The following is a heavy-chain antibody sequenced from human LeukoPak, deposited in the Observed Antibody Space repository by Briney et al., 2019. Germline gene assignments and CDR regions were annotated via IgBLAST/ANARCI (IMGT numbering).Heavy chain of an antibody. CDR3: ARDSAYGDYVFGAFDI. D-gene: IGHD4-17*01. J-gene: IGHJ3*02. CDR2: ISGSAGTT. Sequence: PGGSLRLSCAASGFTFSSYAMTGVRQAPGKGLECVSAISGSAGTTYYADSVKGRFTISRDNSKNTLYLQMNSLRAEDTALYYCARDSAYGDYVFGAFDIWGQGTMVTVSS. V-gene: IGHV3-23*01. CDR1: GFTFSSYA.